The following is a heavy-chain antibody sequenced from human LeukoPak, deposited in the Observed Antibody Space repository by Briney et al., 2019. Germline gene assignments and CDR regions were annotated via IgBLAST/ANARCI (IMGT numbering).Heavy chain of an antibody. CDR3: ARDYTRGYSYGYGAFDI. Sequence: GASVKVSCKASGYTFTSYGTSWVRQAPGQGLEWMGWISAYNGNTNYAQKLQGRVTMTTDTSTSTAYMELRSLRSDDTAVYYCARDYTRGYSYGYGAFDIWGQGTMVTVSS. V-gene: IGHV1-18*01. CDR2: ISAYNGNT. D-gene: IGHD5-18*01. J-gene: IGHJ3*02. CDR1: GYTFTSYG.